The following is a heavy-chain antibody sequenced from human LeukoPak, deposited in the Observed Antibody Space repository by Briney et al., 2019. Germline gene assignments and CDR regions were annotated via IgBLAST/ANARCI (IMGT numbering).Heavy chain of an antibody. J-gene: IGHJ4*02. Sequence: ASVKVSCMASGYTFTSYYIHWVRQAPGQGLEWMGILNPSGGGTSYAQRFKGRVTMTRDTSTCTVYMELSGLRSEDTAVYYCAKDYYDAGSYPQYWGQGTLVTVSS. CDR3: AKDYYDAGSYPQY. CDR1: GYTFTSYY. D-gene: IGHD3-10*01. CDR2: LNPSGGGT. V-gene: IGHV1-46*01.